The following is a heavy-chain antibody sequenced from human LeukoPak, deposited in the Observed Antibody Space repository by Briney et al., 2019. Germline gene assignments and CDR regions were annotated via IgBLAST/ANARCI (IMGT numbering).Heavy chain of an antibody. Sequence: GGSLRLSCAASGFTFTNYVMSWVRQAPGKGLEWVPAISARGDNTYYADSVKGRFSISRDNSQNTQYLQMNCLRAEDTAIYYCAKAYHYGAGSSFDYWGQGILVTVSS. CDR2: ISARGDNT. CDR3: AKAYHYGAGSSFDY. CDR1: GFTFTNYV. D-gene: IGHD3-10*01. V-gene: IGHV3-23*01. J-gene: IGHJ4*02.